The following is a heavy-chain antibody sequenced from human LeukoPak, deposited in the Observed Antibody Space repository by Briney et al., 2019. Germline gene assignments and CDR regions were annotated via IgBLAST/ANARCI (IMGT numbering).Heavy chain of an antibody. D-gene: IGHD5-24*01. CDR2: ISYDGSNK. V-gene: IGHV3-30-3*01. J-gene: IGHJ4*02. CDR1: GFTFSSYA. Sequence: GGSLRLSCAASGFTFSSYAMHWVRQAPGKGLEWVAVISYDGSNKYYADSVKGRFTISRDNSKNTLYLQMNSLRAEDTAVYYCARGGVEMATKVIDHFDYWGQGTLVTVSS. CDR3: ARGGVEMATKVIDHFDY.